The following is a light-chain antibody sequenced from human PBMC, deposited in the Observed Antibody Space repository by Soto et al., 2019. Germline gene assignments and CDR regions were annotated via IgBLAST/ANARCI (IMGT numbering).Light chain of an antibody. CDR3: QQSYSTTRT. CDR2: AAS. V-gene: IGKV1-39*01. Sequence: DIPMTQSPSSLSASVGDRVTISCRARQSISSYLNWYQQKPGKAPKLLIYAASSLQSGVPSRFSGSGSGKDFTLTISSLQPEDFATYYCQQSYSTTRTFGQGTKVEIK. J-gene: IGKJ1*01. CDR1: QSISSY.